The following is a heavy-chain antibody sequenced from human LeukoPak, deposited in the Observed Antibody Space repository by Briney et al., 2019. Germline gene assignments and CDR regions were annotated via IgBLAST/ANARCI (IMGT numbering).Heavy chain of an antibody. V-gene: IGHV4-59*01. CDR3: ARAPNGFGAFDI. CDR2: IYYNGST. CDR1: GGSMRSYY. Sequence: SETLSLTCTVSGGSMRSYYWVWIRQPPGKGLEWIGYIYYNGSTDYKPSLKSRVTISVDTSKNQFSLKMSSVTAADTAVYYCARAPNGFGAFDIWGPGTMVAVCS. J-gene: IGHJ3*02. D-gene: IGHD2-8*01.